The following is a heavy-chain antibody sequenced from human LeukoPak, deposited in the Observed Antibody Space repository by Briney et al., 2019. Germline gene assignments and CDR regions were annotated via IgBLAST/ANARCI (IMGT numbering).Heavy chain of an antibody. Sequence: GGSLRLSCAASGFTFSAYTMGWVRQAPGKGLEWVSAVRGSGTVTFYADSVKGRFTNSRDNSKNTLYLHMSSLRDEDTAIYYCSKLIVVDTYYFDSWGQGTLVTVSS. J-gene: IGHJ4*02. CDR3: SKLIVVDTYYFDS. CDR1: GFTFSAYT. CDR2: VRGSGTVT. D-gene: IGHD2-15*01. V-gene: IGHV3-23*01.